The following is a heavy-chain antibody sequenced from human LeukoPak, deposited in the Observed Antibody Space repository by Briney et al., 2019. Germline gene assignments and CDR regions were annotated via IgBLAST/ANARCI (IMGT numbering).Heavy chain of an antibody. J-gene: IGHJ6*02. CDR3: ARDSALAGTAGYYYYGMDV. D-gene: IGHD6-19*01. CDR1: GGSISSYY. V-gene: IGHV4-4*07. Sequence: SETLSLTCTVSGGSISSYYWIWIRQPAGKGLEWVGRVYSSGSVNYNPSLKRRVTLSVDTSKNQFSLRLTSVTAADTAVYYCARDSALAGTAGYYYYGMDVWGQGTTVTVSS. CDR2: VYSSGSV.